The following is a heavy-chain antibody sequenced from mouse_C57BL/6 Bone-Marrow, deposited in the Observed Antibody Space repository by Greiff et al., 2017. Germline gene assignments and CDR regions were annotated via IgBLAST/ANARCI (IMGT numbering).Heavy chain of an antibody. CDR3: VRQDYDYDDSPMDY. CDR1: GFSFNTYA. J-gene: IGHJ4*01. V-gene: IGHV10-1*01. CDR2: IRSKSNNYAT. Sequence: EVMLVESGGGLVQPKGSLKLSCAASGFSFNTYAMNWVRQAPGKGLEWVARIRSKSNNYATYYADSVKDRFTISRDDSESMLYLQMNNLKTEDTAMYYCVRQDYDYDDSPMDYWGQGTSVTVSS. D-gene: IGHD2-4*01.